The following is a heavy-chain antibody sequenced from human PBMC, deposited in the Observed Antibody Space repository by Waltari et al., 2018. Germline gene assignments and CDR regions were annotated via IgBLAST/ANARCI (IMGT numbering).Heavy chain of an antibody. CDR2: IKEDGSEK. CDR3: ARFTTAGD. D-gene: IGHD3-3*01. J-gene: IGHJ4*02. V-gene: IGHV3-7*01. CDR1: GFTFSDYS. Sequence: EVQLVESGGGLVQPGGSLRLSCAASGFTFSDYSMSWVRQAPGKGLEWVASIKEDGSEKNYVDSGKGRFTISRDNAKNSVYLQINSLRAEDTAVYYCARFTTAGDWGQGTLVTVSS.